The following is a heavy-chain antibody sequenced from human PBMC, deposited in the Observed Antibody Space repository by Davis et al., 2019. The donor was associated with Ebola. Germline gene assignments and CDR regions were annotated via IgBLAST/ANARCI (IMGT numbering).Heavy chain of an antibody. CDR2: IYYSGST. CDR3: AREIAGYYDSSGYYPYNWFDP. J-gene: IGHJ5*02. CDR1: GGSISSSSYY. D-gene: IGHD3-22*01. Sequence: SETLSLTCTVSGGSISSSSYYWGWIRQPPGKGLEWIGSIYYSGSTYYNPSLKSRVTISVDTSKNQFSLKLSSVTAADTAVYYCAREIAGYYDSSGYYPYNWFDPWGQGTLVTVSS. V-gene: IGHV4-39*02.